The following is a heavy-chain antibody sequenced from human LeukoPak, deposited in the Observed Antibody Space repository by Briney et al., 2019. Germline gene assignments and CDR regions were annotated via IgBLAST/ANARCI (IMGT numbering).Heavy chain of an antibody. Sequence: SETLSLTCSVAGGSIRSDYWSWIRQPPGEGLEWIGYISYNGITNYNPSLKRRLTMSVDTSKSQCSRKLSSLTAADTAVYYCARDRVDRFGPRFDPWGPGTLVTVSS. J-gene: IGHJ5*02. CDR3: ARDRVDRFGPRFDP. D-gene: IGHD5-12*01. CDR1: GGSIRSDY. V-gene: IGHV4-59*12. CDR2: ISYNGIT.